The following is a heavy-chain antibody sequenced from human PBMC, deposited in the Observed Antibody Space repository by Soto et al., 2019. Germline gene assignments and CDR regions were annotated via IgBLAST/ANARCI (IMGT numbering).Heavy chain of an antibody. V-gene: IGHV3-23*01. J-gene: IGHJ4*02. Sequence: EVQLLESGGGLVHPGGSLRLSCTASGFTFSIYAMSWVRQAPGKGLEWVSTIGGGGGGTSYADFVRGRCTISRDNSRNTIYLQMNRLRPEDTAVYYCAKDAAGSGWLSDYWGQGTLVTVSS. CDR3: AKDAAGSGWLSDY. D-gene: IGHD3-22*01. CDR2: IGGGGGGT. CDR1: GFTFSIYA.